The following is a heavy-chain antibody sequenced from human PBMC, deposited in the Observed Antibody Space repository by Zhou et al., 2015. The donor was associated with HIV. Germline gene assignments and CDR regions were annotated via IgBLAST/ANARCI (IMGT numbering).Heavy chain of an antibody. D-gene: IGHD1-1*01. V-gene: IGHV3-53*01. CDR3: ARAAGGTAVDY. CDR1: GFTVNSNY. J-gene: IGHJ4*02. Sequence: VRLVESGGGLIQPGGSLRLSCAASGFTVNSNYMSWVRQAPGEGLEWVSVIYSGGSTYYADSVKGRFTISRDNSKNTLYLQMNSLRAEDTAVYYCARAAGGTAVDYWGQGTLVTVSS. CDR2: IYSGGST.